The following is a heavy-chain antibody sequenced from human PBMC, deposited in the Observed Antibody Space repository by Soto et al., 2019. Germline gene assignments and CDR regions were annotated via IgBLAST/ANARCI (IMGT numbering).Heavy chain of an antibody. J-gene: IGHJ4*02. CDR2: IYYSGPT. Sequence: FETLSHTCTFSCDSITNYYLSLILQPPGKGLEWIGYIYYSGPTNYNPSLKSRLTLSVNTPKNQVYLQLSSVTAADTAIYYCATSYDTKAFPFDIWGPGTLVTVSS. CDR3: ATSYDTKAFPFDI. V-gene: IGHV4-59*01. D-gene: IGHD3-9*01. CDR1: CDSITNYY.